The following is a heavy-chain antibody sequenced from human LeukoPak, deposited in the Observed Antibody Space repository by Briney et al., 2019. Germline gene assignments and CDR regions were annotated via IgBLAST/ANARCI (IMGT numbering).Heavy chain of an antibody. D-gene: IGHD6-19*01. CDR2: INHSGST. J-gene: IGHJ4*02. CDR3: AIRPIAVAGTGGLGY. V-gene: IGHV4-34*01. Sequence: SETLSLTCAVYGGSFSGYYWSWIRQPPGKGLEWIGEINHSGSTNYNPSLKSRATISVDTSKNQFSLKLSSVTAADTAVYYCAIRPIAVAGTGGLGYWGQGTLVTVSS. CDR1: GGSFSGYY.